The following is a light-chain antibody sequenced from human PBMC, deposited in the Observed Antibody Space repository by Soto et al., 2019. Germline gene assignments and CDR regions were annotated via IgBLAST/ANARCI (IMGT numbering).Light chain of an antibody. J-gene: IGLJ2*01. CDR2: EVS. V-gene: IGLV2-14*01. CDR1: SSDVGGYNY. CDR3: SSYTSSSTLGV. Sequence: QSALTQPASVSGSPGQSITISCTGTSSDVGGYNYVSWYQQHPGKAPKLMIYEVSNRPSGVSNRFAGSKSGNTASLTISGLQAEDGADYYCSSYTSSSTLGVFGGGTKL.